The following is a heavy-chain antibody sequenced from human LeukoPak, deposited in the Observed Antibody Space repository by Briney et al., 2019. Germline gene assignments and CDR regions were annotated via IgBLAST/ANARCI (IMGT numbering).Heavy chain of an antibody. CDR1: GGSLSSGSPY. D-gene: IGHD1-1*01. V-gene: IGHV4-31*03. J-gene: IGHJ4*02. CDR3: ARVGIISEPTATFYFDY. Sequence: SETLSLTCTVSGGSLSSGSPYWSWIRQHPGKGLEWIGYIFYTGSTYYNPSLDSRINISVVTSKNQFSLQLSSVTAAGTAVYYCARVGIISEPTATFYFDYWGQGTLVTVSS. CDR2: IFYTGST.